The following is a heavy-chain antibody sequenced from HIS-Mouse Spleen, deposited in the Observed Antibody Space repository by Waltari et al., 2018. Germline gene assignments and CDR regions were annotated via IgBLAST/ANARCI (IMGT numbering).Heavy chain of an antibody. CDR3: AREIPYSSSWYDWYFDL. J-gene: IGHJ2*01. CDR1: GGSISSSSYY. V-gene: IGHV4-39*07. D-gene: IGHD6-13*01. Sequence: QLQLQESGPGLVKPSETLSLTCTVSGGSISSSSYYWGWIRQPPGKGLEGIGSIYYSGGTYYNPSRKSRVTISVDTSKNPFSLKLSSVTAADTAVYYCAREIPYSSSWYDWYFDLWGRGTLVTVSS. CDR2: IYYSGGT.